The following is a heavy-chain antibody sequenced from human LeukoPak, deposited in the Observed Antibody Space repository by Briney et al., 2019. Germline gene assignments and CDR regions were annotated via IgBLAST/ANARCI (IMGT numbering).Heavy chain of an antibody. D-gene: IGHD3-3*01. V-gene: IGHV1-8*01. Sequence: ASVKVSCKASGYTFTSYDINWVRQATGQGLEWMGWMNPNSGNTGYAQKFQGRVTMTRNTSISTAYMELSSLRSEDTAVYYCARTTYDFWSGYYDFDYWGQGTLSPSPQ. CDR2: MNPNSGNT. CDR3: ARTTYDFWSGYYDFDY. CDR1: GYTFTSYD. J-gene: IGHJ4*02.